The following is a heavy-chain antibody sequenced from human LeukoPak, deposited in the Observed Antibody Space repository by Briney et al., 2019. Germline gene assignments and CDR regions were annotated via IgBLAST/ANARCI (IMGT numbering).Heavy chain of an antibody. CDR1: GYTFTSYG. CDR2: ISAYNGNT. J-gene: IGHJ2*01. CDR3: ARGGLLRFLEWLCSSPHYWYFDL. Sequence: GASVKVSCKASGYTFTSYGISWVRQAPGLGLEWMGWISAYNGNTNYAQELQGRVTMTTDTSTSTAYMELRSLRSDDTAVYYCARGGLLRFLEWLCSSPHYWYFDLWGRGTLVTVSS. V-gene: IGHV1-18*01. D-gene: IGHD3-3*01.